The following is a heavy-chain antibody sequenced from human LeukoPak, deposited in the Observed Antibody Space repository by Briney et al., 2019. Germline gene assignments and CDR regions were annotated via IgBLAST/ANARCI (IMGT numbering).Heavy chain of an antibody. Sequence: SETLSLSCAVSGASTSHFYWNWIRQPPGKGLEWIGYMHNSGSSKHSPSLKSRVTISIDTSKNQFSLQLTSVTAADTAIYYCARSAEWLRNAFDIWGQGTMVSVSS. J-gene: IGHJ3*02. D-gene: IGHD5-12*01. V-gene: IGHV4-59*01. CDR1: GASTSHFY. CDR2: MHNSGSS. CDR3: ARSAEWLRNAFDI.